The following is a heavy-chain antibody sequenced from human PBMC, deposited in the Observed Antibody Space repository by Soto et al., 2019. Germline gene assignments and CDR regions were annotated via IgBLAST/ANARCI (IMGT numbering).Heavy chain of an antibody. V-gene: IGHV4-38-2*01. Sequence: SETLSLTCAVSDFSISSGHYWGWIRQPPGKGLEWIGSIYHSGTTYNNPSLKSRVTMSVDTSKNQFSLKLSSVTAADTAVYYCARTIPGYCSSTSCYPHYYYYYGMDVWGQGTTVTVSS. CDR3: ARTIPGYCSSTSCYPHYYYYYGMDV. J-gene: IGHJ6*02. CDR2: IYHSGTT. CDR1: DFSISSGHY. D-gene: IGHD2-2*01.